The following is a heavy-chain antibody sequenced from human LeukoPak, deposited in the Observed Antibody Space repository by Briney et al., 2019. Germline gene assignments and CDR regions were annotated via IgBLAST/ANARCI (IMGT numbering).Heavy chain of an antibody. CDR2: ISSSSSYI. J-gene: IGHJ4*02. CDR1: GFTSSSYS. V-gene: IGHV3-21*01. D-gene: IGHD6-19*01. CDR3: ARDRVAGILDY. Sequence: GGSLRLACAASGFTSSSYSMNWVRQAPGKGLEWVSSISSSSSYIYYADSVKGRFTISRDNAKNSLYLQMNSLRAEDTAVYYCARDRVAGILDYWGQGTLVTVSS.